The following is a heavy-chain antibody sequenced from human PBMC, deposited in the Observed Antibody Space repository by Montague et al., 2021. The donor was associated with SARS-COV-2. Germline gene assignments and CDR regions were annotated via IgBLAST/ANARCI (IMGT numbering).Heavy chain of an antibody. V-gene: IGHV3-30*18. CDR1: GFTFSSYG. CDR3: AKDRRYYDFWSGYLGRPTRHYYYYGMDV. CDR2: ISYDGSNK. D-gene: IGHD3-3*01. J-gene: IGHJ6*02. Sequence: SLSLSWSASGFTFSSYGMHWVRQAPGKGLEWVAVISYDGSNKYYADSVKGRFTISRDNSKNTLYLQMNSLRAEDTAVYYCAKDRRYYDFWSGYLGRPTRHYYYYGMDVWGQGTTVTVSS.